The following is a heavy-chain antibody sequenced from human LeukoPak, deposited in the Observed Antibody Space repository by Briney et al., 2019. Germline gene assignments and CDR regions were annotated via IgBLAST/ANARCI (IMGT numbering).Heavy chain of an antibody. CDR2: ISSSSSYI. CDR3: ASNYGSGSLYY. Sequence: GGTLRLSCAASGFTFNTYAMSWVRQAPGKGLEWVSSISSSSSYIYYADSVKGRFTISRDNAKNSLYLQMNSLRAEDTAVYYCASNYGSGSLYYWGQGTLVTVSS. V-gene: IGHV3-21*01. J-gene: IGHJ4*02. CDR1: GFTFNTYA. D-gene: IGHD3-10*01.